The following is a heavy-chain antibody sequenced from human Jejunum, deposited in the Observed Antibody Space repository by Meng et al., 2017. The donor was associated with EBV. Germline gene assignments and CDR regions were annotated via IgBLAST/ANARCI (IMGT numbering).Heavy chain of an antibody. V-gene: IGHV3-30-3*01. D-gene: IGHD3-3*01. J-gene: IGHJ4*02. CDR2: ISYDGSNK. CDR1: GFTFSSYS. Sequence: VQLGESGGGVVQAGMSPRLSCSAFGFTFSSYSMQWVRQAPGKGLGWVAIISYDGSNKYYADSVKGRLTISRDSSKNTLFLQMNSLRAEDTAVYYCVREIRGYYSAYWGQGALVTVSS. CDR3: VREIRGYYSAY.